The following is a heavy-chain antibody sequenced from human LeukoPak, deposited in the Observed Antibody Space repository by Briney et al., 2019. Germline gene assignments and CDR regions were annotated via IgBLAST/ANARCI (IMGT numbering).Heavy chain of an antibody. Sequence: SETLSLTCIVSGGSISSSNYYWGWIRQSPGKGLEWIGSIYSRGSTYYNPSLKSRVIVSSDMSKNQFSLKLSSVTAADTAVYYCARVPYYYSYYMDVWGKGTTVTVSS. CDR1: GGSISSSNYY. CDR3: ARVPYYYSYYMDV. V-gene: IGHV4-39*07. J-gene: IGHJ6*03. CDR2: IYSRGST.